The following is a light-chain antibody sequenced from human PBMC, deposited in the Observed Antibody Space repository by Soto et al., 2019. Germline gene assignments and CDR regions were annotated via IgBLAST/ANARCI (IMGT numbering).Light chain of an antibody. J-gene: IGKJ1*01. CDR2: DAS. V-gene: IGKV3-11*01. Sequence: EIVLTQAPATLSLSPGERAPLSCRASQSVSSYLAWYQQKPGQAPRLLIYDASNRATGIPARFSGSGSGTDFTLTISSLGPEDFAVYYCQQRSNWPPWTFGQGTKVDIK. CDR3: QQRSNWPPWT. CDR1: QSVSSY.